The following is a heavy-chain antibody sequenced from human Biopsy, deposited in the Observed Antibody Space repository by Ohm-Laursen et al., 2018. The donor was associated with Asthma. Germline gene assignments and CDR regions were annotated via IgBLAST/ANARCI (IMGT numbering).Heavy chain of an antibody. D-gene: IGHD2-2*01. V-gene: IGHV4-39*01. CDR1: GASITSSAYY. CDR2: MYYGETT. J-gene: IGHJ4*02. CDR3: ARHDHRWDTYADF. Sequence: PSETLSLTCTVSGASITSSAYYWGWIRQPPGKGLEWIGSMYYGETTYYSPSLKSRVTISVDTSKNQFSLILSPVTAADTAVYYCARHDHRWDTYADFWGQGTLVTVSS.